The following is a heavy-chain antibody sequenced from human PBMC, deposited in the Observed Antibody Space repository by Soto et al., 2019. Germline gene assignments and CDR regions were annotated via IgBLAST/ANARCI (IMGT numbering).Heavy chain of an antibody. CDR2: FDPEDGET. D-gene: IGHD5-12*01. J-gene: IGHJ3*02. CDR1: GYTLTELS. V-gene: IGHV1-24*01. CDR3: ATAGSIVATSVGAFDI. Sequence: ASVKVSCKVSGYTLTELSMHWVRQAPGKGLEWMGGFDPEDGETIYAQKFQGRVTMTEDTSTDTAYMELSSLRSEDTAVYYCATAGSIVATSVGAFDIWGQGTMVTVSS.